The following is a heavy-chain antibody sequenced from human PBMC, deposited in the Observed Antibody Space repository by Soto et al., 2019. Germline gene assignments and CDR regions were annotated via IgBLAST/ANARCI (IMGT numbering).Heavy chain of an antibody. J-gene: IGHJ4*02. D-gene: IGHD6-6*01. CDR1: SGSFSGYY. Sequence: LSLTCSIYSGSFSGYYWSWIRQPPGKGLEWIGEISQSGNTNYSPSLKSRVSISIDTSKKQFSLNPASVSAADTAVYYCARAPKVSGSSQTRPDFWGQGTLVTVS. V-gene: IGHV4-34*01. CDR3: ARAPKVSGSSQTRPDF. CDR2: ISQSGNT.